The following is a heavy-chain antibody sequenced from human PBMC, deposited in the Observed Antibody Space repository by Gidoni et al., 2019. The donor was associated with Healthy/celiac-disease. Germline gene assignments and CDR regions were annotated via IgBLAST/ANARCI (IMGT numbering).Heavy chain of an antibody. J-gene: IGHJ4*02. Sequence: QVQLQESGPGLVKPSGTLSLTCPVSGGSISSSNWWSWVRQPPGKGLEWIGEIYHSGSTNYNPSRKSRVTISVDKSKNQFSLKLSSVTAADTAVYYCARVVKVPAAEYYFDYWGQGTLVTVSS. CDR2: IYHSGST. V-gene: IGHV4-4*02. D-gene: IGHD2-2*01. CDR3: ARVVKVPAAEYYFDY. CDR1: GGSISSSNW.